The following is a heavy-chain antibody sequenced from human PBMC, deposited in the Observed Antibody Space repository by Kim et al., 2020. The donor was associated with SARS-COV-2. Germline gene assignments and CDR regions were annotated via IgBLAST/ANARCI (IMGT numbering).Heavy chain of an antibody. V-gene: IGHV3-21*01. CDR1: GFTFSSYS. J-gene: IGHJ5*02. CDR2: ISSSSSYI. D-gene: IGHD6-19*01. CDR3: ARAGAVAETQRAWFDP. Sequence: GGSLRLSCAASGFTFSSYSMNWVRQAPGKGLEWVSSISSSSSYIYYADSVKGRFTISRDNAKNSLYLQMNSLRAEDTAVYYCARAGAVAETQRAWFDPWGQGTLVTVSS.